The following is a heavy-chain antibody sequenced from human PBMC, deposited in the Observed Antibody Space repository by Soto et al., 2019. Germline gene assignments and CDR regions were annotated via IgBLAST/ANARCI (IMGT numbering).Heavy chain of an antibody. J-gene: IGHJ4*02. CDR1: GYTFTSYA. CDR3: ARGPGGPDGPGDY. V-gene: IGHV1-3*01. CDR2: INAGNGNT. D-gene: IGHD2-15*01. Sequence: SVKVSCKASGYTFTSYAIHWVRQDPGQRLEWMGWINAGNGNTKYSQKFQGRVTITRDTSASTAYMELSSLRSEDTAVYYCARGPGGPDGPGDYWGQGTLVTVSS.